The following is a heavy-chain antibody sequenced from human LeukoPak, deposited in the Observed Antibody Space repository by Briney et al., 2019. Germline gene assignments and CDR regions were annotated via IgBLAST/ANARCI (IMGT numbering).Heavy chain of an antibody. J-gene: IGHJ6*02. V-gene: IGHV1-69*13. D-gene: IGHD6-13*01. CDR3: ARVSSSSWYEGYKYYYYGMNV. CDR2: IIPIFGTA. Sequence: ASVNVSCKASGGTFSSYAISWVRQAPGQGLEWMGGIIPIFGTANYAQKFQGRVTITADESTSTAYMELSSLRSEDTAVYYCARVSSSSWYEGYKYYYYGMNVWGQGTTVTVSS. CDR1: GGTFSSYA.